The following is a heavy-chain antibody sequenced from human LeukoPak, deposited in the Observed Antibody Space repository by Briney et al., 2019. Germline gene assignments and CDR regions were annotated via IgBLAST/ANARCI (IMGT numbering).Heavy chain of an antibody. D-gene: IGHD1-20*01. Sequence: PGGSLRLSCAASGFTFSSYAMHWVRQAPGKGLEWVAVISYDGSNKYYADSVKGRFTISRDNSKNTLYLQMNSLRAEDTAVYYCARDINGSMRNWFDPWGQGTLVTVSS. CDR1: GFTFSSYA. CDR3: ARDINGSMRNWFDP. CDR2: ISYDGSNK. J-gene: IGHJ5*02. V-gene: IGHV3-30*04.